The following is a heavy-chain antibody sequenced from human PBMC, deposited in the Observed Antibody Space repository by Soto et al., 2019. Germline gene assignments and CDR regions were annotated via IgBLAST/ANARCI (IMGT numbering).Heavy chain of an antibody. CDR3: VRDTSSGWHLKDH. Sequence: EVDLVESGGGLAQPGRSLRLSCVASGFTFDDHGMHWVRQIPGRGLEWVSGISWNSGGIGYAESVKGRFTIFRDNATNSLYLEMNSLRQEDTALYYCVRDTSSGWHLKDHWGQGVQVSVSS. V-gene: IGHV3-9*01. J-gene: IGHJ4*02. CDR2: ISWNSGGI. CDR1: GFTFDDHG. D-gene: IGHD3-9*01.